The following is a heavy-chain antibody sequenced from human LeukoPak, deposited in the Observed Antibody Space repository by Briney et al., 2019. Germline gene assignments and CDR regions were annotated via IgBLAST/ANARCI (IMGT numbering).Heavy chain of an antibody. CDR2: ISSSSSYI. Sequence: GGSLRLSCAASGFTFSSYSMNWVRQAPGKGLEWVSSISSSSSYIYYADLVKGRFTISRDNAKNSLYLQMNSLRAEDTAVYYCARDPGDGYNFDYWGQGTLVTVSS. V-gene: IGHV3-21*01. CDR3: ARDPGDGYNFDY. CDR1: GFTFSSYS. J-gene: IGHJ4*02. D-gene: IGHD5-24*01.